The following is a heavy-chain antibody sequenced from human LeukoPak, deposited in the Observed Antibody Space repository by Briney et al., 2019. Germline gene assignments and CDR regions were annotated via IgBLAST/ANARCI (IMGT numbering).Heavy chain of an antibody. J-gene: IGHJ4*02. CDR3: AREFGGYSNGLKD. D-gene: IGHD5-18*01. CDR1: GFTFSSYS. V-gene: IGHV3-48*01. Sequence: PGGSLRLSCAASGFTFSSYSMNWVRQAPGKGLEWVSYISAGSSTMYYADSVKGRFSISRDNAKNSLYLQMNSLRAEDTAVYYCAREFGGYSNGLKDWGQGTLVTVSS. CDR2: ISAGSSTM.